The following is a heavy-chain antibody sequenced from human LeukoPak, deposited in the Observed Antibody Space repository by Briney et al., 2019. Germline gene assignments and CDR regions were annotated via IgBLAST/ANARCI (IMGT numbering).Heavy chain of an antibody. J-gene: IGHJ4*02. Sequence: SETLSFTCTVSGYSISSGYYWGWIRQPPGKGLEWIGSIYHSGSTYYNPSLKSRVTISVDTSKNQFSLKLSSVTAADTAVYYCARDRGSGYQYYFDYWGQGTLVTVSS. CDR1: GYSISSGYY. V-gene: IGHV4-38-2*02. CDR2: IYHSGST. D-gene: IGHD3-22*01. CDR3: ARDRGSGYQYYFDY.